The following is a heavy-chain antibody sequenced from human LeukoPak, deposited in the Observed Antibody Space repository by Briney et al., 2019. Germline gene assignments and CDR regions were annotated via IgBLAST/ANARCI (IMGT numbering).Heavy chain of an antibody. D-gene: IGHD1-26*01. Sequence: GGSLTLSWLASGPTFDNYAMGWVRQAPGDGLEWVSIISEDGSRTYYADSVKSRITTSRTNSKNSLYLQMNRLTAEDTALYYCAKDQVGAKTFDYWGQGTLVTVSS. J-gene: IGHJ4*02. CDR2: ISEDGSRT. V-gene: IGHV3-43*02. CDR3: AKDQVGAKTFDY. CDR1: GPTFDNYA.